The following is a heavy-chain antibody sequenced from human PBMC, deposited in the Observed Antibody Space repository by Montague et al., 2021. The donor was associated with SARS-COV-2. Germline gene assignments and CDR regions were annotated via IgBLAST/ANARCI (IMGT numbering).Heavy chain of an antibody. J-gene: IGHJ2*01. CDR1: GGSFSDYY. CDR2: INHSGST. Sequence: SETLSLTCAVYGGSFSDYYWSWIRQPPGKGLEWIGEINHSGSTNYNPSLRSRVTISVDTSKNQFSLKLSAVTAADTAVYYCARVAPTISMILVVMTGAGWYFDLWGRGTLVTVSS. D-gene: IGHD3-22*01. CDR3: ARVAPTISMILVVMTGAGWYFDL. V-gene: IGHV4-34*01.